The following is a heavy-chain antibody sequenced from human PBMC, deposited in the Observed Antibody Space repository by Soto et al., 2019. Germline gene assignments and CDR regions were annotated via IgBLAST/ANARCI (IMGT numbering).Heavy chain of an antibody. CDR2: IYYSGST. V-gene: IGHV4-30-4*01. CDR3: ARRGLITSWFDP. Sequence: SETLSLTCTVSGGSISSGDYYGSWIRQPPGKGLEWIGYIYYSGSTYYNPSLKSRVTISVDTSKNQFSLKLSSVTAADTAVYYCARRGLITSWFDPWGQGTLVTVS. CDR1: GGSISSGDYY. J-gene: IGHJ5*02. D-gene: IGHD3-22*01.